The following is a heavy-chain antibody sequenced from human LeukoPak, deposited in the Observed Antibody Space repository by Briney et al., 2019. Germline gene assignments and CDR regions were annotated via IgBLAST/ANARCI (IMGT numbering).Heavy chain of an antibody. J-gene: IGHJ6*02. CDR2: ISGSGGST. V-gene: IGHV3-23*01. CDR1: GFTFSSYA. Sequence: GGSLRLSCAASGFTFSSYAMSWVRQAPGKGLEWVSAISGSGGSTYYADSVKGRFTISRDNSKNTLYLQMNSLKAEDTAVYYCAKAVQLFIDYYYYYGMDVWGQGTTVTVSS. D-gene: IGHD5-18*01. CDR3: AKAVQLFIDYYYYYGMDV.